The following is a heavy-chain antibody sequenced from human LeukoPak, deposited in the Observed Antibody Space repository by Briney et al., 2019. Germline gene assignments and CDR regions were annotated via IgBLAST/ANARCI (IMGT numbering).Heavy chain of an antibody. J-gene: IGHJ3*02. CDR3: AELASFLGDAFDI. Sequence: PGGSLRLSCAASGFTFSSYAMHWVRQAPGKGLEWVAVISYDGSNKYYADSVKGRFTISRDNSKNTLYLQMNSLRAEDTAVYYCAELASFLGDAFDIWGQGTMVTVSS. D-gene: IGHD6-6*01. V-gene: IGHV3-30-3*01. CDR1: GFTFSSYA. CDR2: ISYDGSNK.